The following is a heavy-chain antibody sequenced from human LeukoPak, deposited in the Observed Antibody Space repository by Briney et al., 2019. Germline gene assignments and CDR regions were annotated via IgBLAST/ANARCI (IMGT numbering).Heavy chain of an antibody. D-gene: IGHD1-1*01. V-gene: IGHV4-61*02. J-gene: IGHJ5*02. CDR3: ARSPRGTGTTYWFDP. Sequence: SETLSLTCTVSGGSISSGSYYWSWIRQPAGKGLEWIGRIYTSGSTNYNPSLKSRVTISVDTSKNQFSLKLSSVTAADTAVYYCARSPRGTGTTYWFDPWGQGTLVTVSS. CDR2: IYTSGST. CDR1: GGSISSGSYY.